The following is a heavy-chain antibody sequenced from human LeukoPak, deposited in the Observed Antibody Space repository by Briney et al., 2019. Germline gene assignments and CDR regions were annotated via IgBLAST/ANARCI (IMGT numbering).Heavy chain of an antibody. V-gene: IGHV3-53*01. J-gene: IGHJ4*02. CDR2: IYSGGST. D-gene: IGHD1-26*01. Sequence: PGGSLRLSCAASGFTVSSNYMSWVRQAPGKGLEWGSVIYSGGSTYYADSVKGRFTISRDNSKNTLYLQMNSLRAEDTAVYYCARDSGSYWGGFDYWGQGTLVTVSS. CDR3: ARDSGSYWGGFDY. CDR1: GFTVSSNY.